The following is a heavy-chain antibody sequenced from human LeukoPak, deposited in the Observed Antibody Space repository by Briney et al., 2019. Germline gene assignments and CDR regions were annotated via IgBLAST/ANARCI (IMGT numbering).Heavy chain of an antibody. J-gene: IGHJ4*02. CDR3: AREGIVGATYRGY. CDR1: GGSISSGGYY. CDR2: IYHSGST. Sequence: SQTLSLTCTVSGGSISSGGYYWSWIRQPPGKGLEWIGYIYHSGSTYYNPSLKSRVTISVDTSKNQFSLKLSSVTAADTAVYYCAREGIVGATYRGYWGQGTLVTVSS. V-gene: IGHV4-30-2*01. D-gene: IGHD1-26*01.